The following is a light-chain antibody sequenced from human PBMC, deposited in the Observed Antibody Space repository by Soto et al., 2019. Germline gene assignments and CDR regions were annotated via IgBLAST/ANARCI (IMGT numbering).Light chain of an antibody. CDR1: SSDIGGYNY. CDR2: GVS. V-gene: IGLV2-14*01. Sequence: QSALTQPASVSGSPGQSITISCTGTSSDIGGYNYVSWYQQHPGKAPKLMIYGVSNRPSGVSGRFFGSKSGNTASLTISGLQPEDEADYYCSSYRSSIIPVVFGRGTQLTVL. J-gene: IGLJ2*01. CDR3: SSYRSSIIPVV.